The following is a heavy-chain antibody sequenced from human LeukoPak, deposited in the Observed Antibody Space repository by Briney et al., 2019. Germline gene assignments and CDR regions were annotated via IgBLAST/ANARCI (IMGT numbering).Heavy chain of an antibody. CDR3: ARGSPPGRAYYDIWFDP. J-gene: IGHJ5*02. Sequence: GESLKISCKASGYTFTSYYMHWVRQAPGQGLEWMGIINPSGGSTSYAQKFQGRVTMTRDTSTSTVYMELSSLRSEDTAVYYCARGSPPGRAYYDIWFDPWGQGTLVTVSS. CDR2: INPSGGST. V-gene: IGHV1-46*01. CDR1: GYTFTSYY. D-gene: IGHD3-22*01.